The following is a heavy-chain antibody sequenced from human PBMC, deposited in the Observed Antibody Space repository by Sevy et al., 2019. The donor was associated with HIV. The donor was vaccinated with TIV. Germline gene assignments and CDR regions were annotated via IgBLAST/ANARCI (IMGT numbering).Heavy chain of an antibody. V-gene: IGHV3-66*01. CDR1: GFTVSSNY. CDR2: IYSGGST. CDR3: ARERFLEWLFRFMDV. Sequence: GSLRLSCAASGFTVSSNYMSWVRQAPGKGLEWVSVIYSGGSTYYADSVKGRFTISRDNSKKTLYLQMNSLRAEDTAVYYCARERFLEWLFRFMDVWGQGTTVTVSS. J-gene: IGHJ6*02. D-gene: IGHD3-3*01.